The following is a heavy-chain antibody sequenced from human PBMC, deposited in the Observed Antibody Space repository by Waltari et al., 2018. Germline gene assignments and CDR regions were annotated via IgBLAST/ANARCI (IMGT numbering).Heavy chain of an antibody. Sequence: EVQLVQSGAEVKKPGESLRIACKGSGYDSSGYWNAWVRQMPGKGAEGMGNIYPGDSATRYSPSFQGQGTISADKSIATVYRQWSSLKASDTAIYYCARHLYSIDYLELGNWGQGTLVTVSS. D-gene: IGHD3-22*01. J-gene: IGHJ4*02. CDR3: ARHLYSIDYLELGN. V-gene: IGHV5-51*01. CDR1: GYDSSGYW. CDR2: IYPGDSAT.